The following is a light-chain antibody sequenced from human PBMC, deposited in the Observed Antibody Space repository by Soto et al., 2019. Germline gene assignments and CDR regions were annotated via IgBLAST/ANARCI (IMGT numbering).Light chain of an antibody. J-gene: IGLJ2*01. Sequence: QSVLTQPASVSGSPGQSITLSCTGTSSDVGAYNYVSWYQQHPGKAPKLMIYDVSNRPSGVSNRFSGSKSGNTASLTISGLQAEDEADYYCSSYTSSSTLVFGGGTQLT. CDR1: SSDVGAYNY. CDR3: SSYTSSSTLV. CDR2: DVS. V-gene: IGLV2-14*01.